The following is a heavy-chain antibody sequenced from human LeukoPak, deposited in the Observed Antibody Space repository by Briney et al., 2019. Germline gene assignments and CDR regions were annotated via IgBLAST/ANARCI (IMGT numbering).Heavy chain of an antibody. D-gene: IGHD3-3*01. Sequence: GGSLRLSCAASGFTFRNYWMSWVRQAPRKGLEWVAIINEDGNTKYYVDSLKGRFTISRDNAKNSLYLQMSSLRAEDTAVYYCARDYWRGLEYWGQGTLVTVSS. J-gene: IGHJ4*02. V-gene: IGHV3-7*03. CDR3: ARDYWRGLEY. CDR1: GFTFRNYW. CDR2: INEDGNTK.